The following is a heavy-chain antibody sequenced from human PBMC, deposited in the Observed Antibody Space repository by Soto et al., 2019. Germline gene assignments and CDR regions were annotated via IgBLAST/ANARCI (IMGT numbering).Heavy chain of an antibody. D-gene: IGHD4-4*01. CDR3: ARHEQFYYYYYGMDV. CDR2: TNPGDSDI. J-gene: IGHJ6*02. V-gene: IGHV5-51*01. CDR1: GYSFTTYW. Sequence: GESLKISCKASGYSFTTYWIAWVRQMPGKGLEWMGITNPGDSDIRYSPSFQGQVTISADNSISTAYPQWSSLKASDTAMYYCARHEQFYYYYYGMDVWGQGTAVTVSS.